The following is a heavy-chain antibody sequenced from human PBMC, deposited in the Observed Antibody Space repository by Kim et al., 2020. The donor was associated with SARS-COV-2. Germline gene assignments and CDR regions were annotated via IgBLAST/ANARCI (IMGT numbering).Heavy chain of an antibody. Sequence: ASVKVSCKASGYIFNTQTIHWVRQAPGQRLEWVGWIYPGDVVTKYSQKLQDRLTITFDTSASTAFMELSDLRSEDTAVYYCVRDRRDIHVNDFWGQGTLV. CDR3: VRDRRDIHVNDF. V-gene: IGHV1-3*01. J-gene: IGHJ4*02. CDR2: IYPGDVVT. D-gene: IGHD2-15*01. CDR1: GYIFNTQT.